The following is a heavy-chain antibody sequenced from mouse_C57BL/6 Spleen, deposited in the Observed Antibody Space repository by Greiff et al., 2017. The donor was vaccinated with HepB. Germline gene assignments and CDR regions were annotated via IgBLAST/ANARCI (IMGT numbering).Heavy chain of an antibody. CDR3: ARSLKTTVVPPWFAY. V-gene: IGHV1-59*01. CDR1: GYTFTSYW. CDR2: IDPSDSYT. D-gene: IGHD1-1*01. Sequence: VQLQQPGAELVRPGTSVKLSCKASGYTFTSYWMHWVKQRPGQGLEWIGVIDPSDSYTNYNQKFKGKATLTVDTSSSTAYMQLSSLTSEDSAVYYCARSLKTTVVPPWFAYWGQGTLVTVSA. J-gene: IGHJ3*01.